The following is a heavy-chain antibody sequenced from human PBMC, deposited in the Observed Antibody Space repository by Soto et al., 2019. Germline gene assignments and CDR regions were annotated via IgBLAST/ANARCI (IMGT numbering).Heavy chain of an antibody. CDR3: AKYCYLVPAAMGYYYYYGMDV. Sequence: EVQLLESGGGLVQPGGSLRLSCAASGFTFSTYAMSWVRQAPGKGLEWVSVISSSGATTYYADSVKGRFTISRDNSQSTLYLQMNSLRAEDTAVYYGAKYCYLVPAAMGYYYYYGMDVWGQGTTVTVSS. CDR1: GFTFSTYA. J-gene: IGHJ6*02. D-gene: IGHD2-2*01. CDR2: ISSSGATT. V-gene: IGHV3-23*01.